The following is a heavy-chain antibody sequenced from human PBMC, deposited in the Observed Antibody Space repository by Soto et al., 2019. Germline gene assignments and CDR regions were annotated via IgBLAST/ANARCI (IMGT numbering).Heavy chain of an antibody. J-gene: IGHJ6*02. V-gene: IGHV5-10-1*01. CDR1: GYSFSNHW. Sequence: GESLKISCKGSGYSFSNHWIIWVRQIPGKGLEWMGNIDPSDSYIKYSPSFQGHVTISADKSISTAYLQWSSLEASDTAVYFCARRDCSSSSCYLQYYYGMDVWGQGTTVTVSS. CDR3: ARRDCSSSSCYLQYYYGMDV. CDR2: IDPSDSYI. D-gene: IGHD2-15*01.